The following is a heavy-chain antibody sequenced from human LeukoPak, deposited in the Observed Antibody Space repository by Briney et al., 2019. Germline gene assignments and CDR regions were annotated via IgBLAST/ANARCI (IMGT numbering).Heavy chain of an antibody. CDR2: VYYSGST. CDR1: GGSISSYY. J-gene: IGHJ1*01. D-gene: IGHD2-15*01. V-gene: IGHV4-59*08. Sequence: SETLSLTCTVSGGSISSYYWSWIRQPPGKGLEWIGYVYYSGSTNYNASLKSRATISVDTSKNQFSLKLNSVTVADTAVYYCARHGCSSGGCPFQHWGQGTQVTVSS. CDR3: ARHGCSSGGCPFQH.